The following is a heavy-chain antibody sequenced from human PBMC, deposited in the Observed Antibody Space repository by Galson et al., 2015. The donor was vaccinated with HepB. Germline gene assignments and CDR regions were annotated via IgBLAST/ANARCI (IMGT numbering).Heavy chain of an antibody. V-gene: IGHV3-21*01. CDR3: ARDWYSNYVDWFDP. D-gene: IGHD4-11*01. CDR2: ISSSSYI. Sequence: SLRLSCAASGFTFSSYSMNWVRQAPGKGLEWVSSISSSSYIYYADSVKGRFTISRDNAKNSLYLQMNSLRAEDTAVYYCARDWYSNYVDWFDPWGQGTLVTVSS. CDR1: GFTFSSYS. J-gene: IGHJ5*02.